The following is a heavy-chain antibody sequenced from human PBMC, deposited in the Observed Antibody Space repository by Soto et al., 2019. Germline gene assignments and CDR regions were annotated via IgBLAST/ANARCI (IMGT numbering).Heavy chain of an antibody. CDR2: INADGSTT. D-gene: IGHD3-3*02. CDR3: ATVATHSYNWIDP. J-gene: IGHJ5*02. V-gene: IGHV3-74*01. Sequence: EVQLVESGGGLVQPGGSLRLSCAASGFTFNSNWMHWVRHAPGKGLVWVSRINADGSTTTYADSVKGRFTISRDNAKNTLYLHMNSLRAEDTAVYFCATVATHSYNWIDPWGQGTLVTVSS. CDR1: GFTFNSNW.